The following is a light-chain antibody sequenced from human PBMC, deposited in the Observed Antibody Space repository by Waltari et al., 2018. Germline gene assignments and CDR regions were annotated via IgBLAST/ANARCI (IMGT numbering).Light chain of an antibody. J-gene: IGKJ4*01. CDR3: QHYASALT. CDR1: QSISSW. CDR2: EAS. V-gene: IGKV1-5*03. Sequence: DTQMTQPPFTLCASVGDRVTIPGGASQSISSWLAWYQQEPGKAPKLLIYEASTLERGVPSRFSGSGSGTEFTLTISSLQPDDFATYYCQHYASALTFGGGTKVEVK.